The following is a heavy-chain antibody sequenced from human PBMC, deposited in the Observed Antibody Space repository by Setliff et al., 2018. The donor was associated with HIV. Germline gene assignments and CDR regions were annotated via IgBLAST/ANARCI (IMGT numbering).Heavy chain of an antibody. CDR2: IYYVGNT. CDR3: ARQSGYTRGWDIFGLVAGSFDI. Sequence: SETLSLTCNVSDGSISSSSYYWAWIRQPPGKGLEWIGTIYYVGNTYYRPSLKSRVTVPIDTSKNQFSLSLNSVTAADTAVYYCARQSGYTRGWDIFGLVAGSFDIWGQGTRVTVSS. V-gene: IGHV4-39*01. J-gene: IGHJ3*02. D-gene: IGHD3-3*01. CDR1: DGSISSSSYY.